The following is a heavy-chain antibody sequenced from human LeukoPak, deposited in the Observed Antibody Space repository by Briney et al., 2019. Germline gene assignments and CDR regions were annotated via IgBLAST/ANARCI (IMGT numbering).Heavy chain of an antibody. Sequence: GGSLRLSCAASGFTFRSYWMGWVRQAPGKGLEWVANIKQDGSEQFYVDFVKGRFTISRDNAENSLYLQMSSLRAEDTAVYYCKRVIKQANKNFPPHFNPWGQGTRVTVSS. V-gene: IGHV3-7*01. CDR3: KRVIKQANKNFPPHFNP. J-gene: IGHJ5*02. CDR2: IKQDGSEQ. CDR1: GFTFRSYW. D-gene: IGHD3-3*02.